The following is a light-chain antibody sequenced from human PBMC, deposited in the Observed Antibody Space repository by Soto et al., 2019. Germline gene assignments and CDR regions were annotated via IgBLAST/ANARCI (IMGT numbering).Light chain of an antibody. J-gene: IGLJ2*01. CDR1: SSDVGGYNY. CDR2: EVS. CDR3: SSYAGSNNVI. V-gene: IGLV2-8*01. Sequence: QSVLTQPPSASGSPGQSVTISCTGTSSDVGGYNYVSWYQQHPGKAPKLMIYEVSEPPSGVPDRFSGSKSGNTASLTVSGLQAEDEADYYCSSYAGSNNVIFGGGTKLTVL.